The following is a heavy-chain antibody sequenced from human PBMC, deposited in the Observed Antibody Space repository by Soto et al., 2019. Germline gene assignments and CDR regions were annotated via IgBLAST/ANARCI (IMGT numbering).Heavy chain of an antibody. V-gene: IGHV3-64*01. CDR2: ISSNGGST. J-gene: IGHJ4*02. Sequence: GGSLRLSCAASGFTFSSYAMHWVRQAPGKGLEYVSAISSNGGSTYYANSVKGRFTISRDNSKNTLYLQMGSLRAEDMAVYYCARVSDYGDYPPDYWGQGTLVTVSS. D-gene: IGHD4-17*01. CDR1: GFTFSSYA. CDR3: ARVSDYGDYPPDY.